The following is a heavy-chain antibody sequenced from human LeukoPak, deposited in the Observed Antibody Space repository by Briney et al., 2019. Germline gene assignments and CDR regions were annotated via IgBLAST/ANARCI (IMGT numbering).Heavy chain of an antibody. J-gene: IGHJ6*03. CDR1: GDTFTGYY. Sequence: ASVKVSCKASGDTFTGYYMHWVRQAPGQGLEWMGWINPNSGGTNYAQKFQGRVTMTRDTSISTAYMELSRLRSDDTAVYYCARGGTTRPDYYYYMDVWGKGTTVTVSS. D-gene: IGHD1-7*01. CDR3: ARGGTTRPDYYYYMDV. CDR2: INPNSGGT. V-gene: IGHV1-2*02.